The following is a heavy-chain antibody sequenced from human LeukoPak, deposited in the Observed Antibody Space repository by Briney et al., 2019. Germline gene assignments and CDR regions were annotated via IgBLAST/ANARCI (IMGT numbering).Heavy chain of an antibody. Sequence: GGSLRLSCAASGFTFSNAWMSWVRQAPGKGLEWVGRIKSKTDGGTTDYAAPVKGRFTISRDDSKNTLYLQMNSLRAEDTAVYYCARGLAVPYYYYGMDVWGQGTTVTVSS. D-gene: IGHD6-19*01. CDR1: GFTFSNAW. CDR2: IKSKTDGGTT. V-gene: IGHV3-15*01. CDR3: ARGLAVPYYYYGMDV. J-gene: IGHJ6*02.